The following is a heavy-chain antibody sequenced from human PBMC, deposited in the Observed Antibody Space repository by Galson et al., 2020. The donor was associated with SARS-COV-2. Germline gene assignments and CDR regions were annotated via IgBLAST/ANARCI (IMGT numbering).Heavy chain of an antibody. CDR3: ASGRGGWGAFEF. CDR1: GNYVSSADYY. Sequence: SETLSLTCVVSGNYVSSADYYWSWIRQPPGKGLEWIGYIYYSGNTYYNPSLESRVTISIDTSKNQFSLNLTSVNAADTAVYYCASGRGGWGAFEFGGGGTMVTVSA. D-gene: IGHD6-19*01. J-gene: IGHJ3*01. CDR2: IYYSGNT. V-gene: IGHV4-30-4*08.